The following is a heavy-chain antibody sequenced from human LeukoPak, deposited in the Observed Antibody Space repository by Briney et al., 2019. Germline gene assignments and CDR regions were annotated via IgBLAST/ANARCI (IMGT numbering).Heavy chain of an antibody. CDR2: ISSDSSYV. V-gene: IGHV3-21*01. CDR3: ARGYDSSGYYWRIFDY. CDR1: GFTFSSCS. Sequence: GGSLRLSCAASGFTFSSCSMSWVRQAPGKGLEWVSSISSDSSYVYYAASMKDRFTISRDNARNSLYLQMNSLRAEDTAVYYCARGYDSSGYYWRIFDYWGQGALVTVSS. J-gene: IGHJ4*02. D-gene: IGHD3-22*01.